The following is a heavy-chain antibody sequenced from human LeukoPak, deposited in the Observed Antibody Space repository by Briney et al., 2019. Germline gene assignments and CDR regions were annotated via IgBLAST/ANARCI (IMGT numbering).Heavy chain of an antibody. V-gene: IGHV3-74*01. D-gene: IGHD1-26*01. Sequence: PVGSLRLSCEGSGLTFSDHWMHWVRQAPGKGLVWVSGIKTDGSEASYGDAERGRFVISRDNSRNILFLLRNNVRDDDTAMYFCARDVGPYDGSPGADWGQGTQVIVSS. CDR3: ARDVGPYDGSPGAD. CDR2: IKTDGSEA. CDR1: GLTFSDHW. J-gene: IGHJ4*02.